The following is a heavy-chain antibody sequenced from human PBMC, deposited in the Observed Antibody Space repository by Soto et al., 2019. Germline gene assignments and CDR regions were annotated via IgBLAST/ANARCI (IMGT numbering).Heavy chain of an antibody. CDR3: ARDYYDSSGSYYWYFDL. J-gene: IGHJ2*01. Sequence: QVQLVQSGAEVKKPGSSVKVSCKASGGTFSSYAISWVRQAPGQGLEWMGGIIPIFGTANYAQKFQGRVTITADESKSTAYMELSSLRSEDTAVYYCARDYYDSSGSYYWYFDLWGRGTLVTVSS. CDR1: GGTFSSYA. V-gene: IGHV1-69*01. CDR2: IIPIFGTA. D-gene: IGHD3-22*01.